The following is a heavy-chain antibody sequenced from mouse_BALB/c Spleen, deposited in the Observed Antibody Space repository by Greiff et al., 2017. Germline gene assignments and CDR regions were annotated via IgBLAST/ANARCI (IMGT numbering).Heavy chain of an antibody. CDR2: INPSNGGT. D-gene: IGHD2-1*01. V-gene: IGHV1S81*02. CDR1: GYTFTSYY. CDR3: TRGGNYAWFAY. J-gene: IGHJ3*01. Sequence: LVESGAELVKPGASVKLSCKASGYTFTSYYMYWVKQRPGQGLEWIGEINPSNGGTNFNEKFKSKATLTVDKSSSTAYMQLSSLTSEDSAVYYCTRGGNYAWFAYWGQGTLVTVSA.